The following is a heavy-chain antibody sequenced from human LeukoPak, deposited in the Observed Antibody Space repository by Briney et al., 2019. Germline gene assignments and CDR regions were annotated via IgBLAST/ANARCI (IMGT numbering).Heavy chain of an antibody. CDR1: GFTFSSYA. Sequence: GGSLRLSCAASGFTFSSYAMSWVRQAPGKGLEWVSAISGSGGSTYYADSVRGRFTISRDNSKNTLNLQMNSLRAEDTAVYYCAKATGCCSGGSCYSGGGDYWGQGTLVTVSS. CDR2: ISGSGGST. J-gene: IGHJ4*02. V-gene: IGHV3-23*01. CDR3: AKATGCCSGGSCYSGGGDY. D-gene: IGHD2-15*01.